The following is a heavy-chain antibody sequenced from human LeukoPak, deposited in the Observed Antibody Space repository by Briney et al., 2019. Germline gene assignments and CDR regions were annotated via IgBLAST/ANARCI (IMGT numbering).Heavy chain of an antibody. CDR2: ISGSGGST. CDR3: AKDLGSTSRYYYYYYMDV. Sequence: GGSLRLSCAASGFTFSSYAMSWVRQAPGKGLEWVSAISGSGGSTYYADSVKGRFTISRDNSKNTLYLQMNSLRAEDTAVYYCAKDLGSTSRYYYYYYMDVWGKGTTVTVSS. J-gene: IGHJ6*03. V-gene: IGHV3-23*01. CDR1: GFTFSSYA. D-gene: IGHD2-2*01.